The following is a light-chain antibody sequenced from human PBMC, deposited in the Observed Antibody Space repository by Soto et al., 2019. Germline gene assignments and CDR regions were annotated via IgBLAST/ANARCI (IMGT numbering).Light chain of an antibody. CDR1: QSVNSN. Sequence: MVMTHSPDILSVSPCESATLSFRSSQSVNSNYLAWYQQHPGQPPRLLIYGISTRATGIPARFSGSGSGTEFSLTISSLQSEDFAVYYCQQYSKWPITFGQGTRLEL. CDR3: QQYSKWPIT. V-gene: IGKV3-15*01. CDR2: GIS. J-gene: IGKJ5*01.